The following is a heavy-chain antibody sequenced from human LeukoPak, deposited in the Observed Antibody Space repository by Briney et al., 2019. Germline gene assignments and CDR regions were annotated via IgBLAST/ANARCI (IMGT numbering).Heavy chain of an antibody. J-gene: IGHJ4*02. D-gene: IGHD3-22*01. Sequence: GGSLRLSCAASGFTFSNAWMNWVRQAPGKGLEWVGRIKSKTDGGTTDYAAPVKGGFTISRDDSKNTLYLQMNSLKTEDTAVYYCTSEYYYDSSGYHWGQGTLVTVSS. CDR3: TSEYYYDSSGYH. CDR1: GFTFSNAW. CDR2: IKSKTDGGTT. V-gene: IGHV3-15*07.